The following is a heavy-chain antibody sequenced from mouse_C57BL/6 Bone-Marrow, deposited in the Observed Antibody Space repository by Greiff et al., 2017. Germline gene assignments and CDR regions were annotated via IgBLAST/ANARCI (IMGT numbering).Heavy chain of an antibody. CDR3: ARSPITTVVATDWYFDV. CDR1: GYTFTSYW. J-gene: IGHJ1*03. CDR2: IHPNSGST. Sequence: QVQPQQPGAELVKPGASVKLSCKASGYTFTSYWMHWVKQRPGQGLEWIGMIHPNSGSTNYNEKFKSKATLTVDKSSSTAYMQLSSLTSEGSAVYYCARSPITTVVATDWYFDVWGTGTTVTVSS. D-gene: IGHD1-1*01. V-gene: IGHV1-64*01.